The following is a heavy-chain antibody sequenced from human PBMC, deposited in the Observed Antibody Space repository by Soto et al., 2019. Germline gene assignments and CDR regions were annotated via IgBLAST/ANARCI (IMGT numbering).Heavy chain of an antibody. CDR2: IIPIFGTA. V-gene: IGHV1-69*13. CDR3: ARNTSPYSSGWYLGDY. D-gene: IGHD6-19*01. Sequence: ASVKVSCKASGGTFSSYAISWVRQAPGQGLEWMGGIIPIFGTANYAQKFQGRVTITADESTSTAYMELSSLRSEDTAVYYCARNTSPYSSGWYLGDYWGQGTLVTVSS. CDR1: GGTFSSYA. J-gene: IGHJ4*02.